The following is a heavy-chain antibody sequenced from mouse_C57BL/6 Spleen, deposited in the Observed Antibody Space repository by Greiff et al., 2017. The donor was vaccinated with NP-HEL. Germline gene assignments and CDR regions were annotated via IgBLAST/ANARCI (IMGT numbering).Heavy chain of an antibody. J-gene: IGHJ2*01. CDR3: ARFGDGNPFDY. D-gene: IGHD2-1*01. CDR2: IDPSDSYT. Sequence: QVQLQQSGAELVMPGASVKLSCKASGYTFTSYWMHWVKQRPGQGLEWIGEIDPSDSYTNYNQKFKGKSTLTVDKSSSTAYMQLSSLTSEDSAVYYCARFGDGNPFDYWGQGTTLTVSS. CDR1: GYTFTSYW. V-gene: IGHV1-69*01.